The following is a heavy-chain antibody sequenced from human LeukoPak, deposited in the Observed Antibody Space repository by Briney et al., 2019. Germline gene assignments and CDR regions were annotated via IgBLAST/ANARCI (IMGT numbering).Heavy chain of an antibody. Sequence: GGSLRLSCAASGFTFSSYWVHWVRQAPGKGLVWVSRINSDGSTTIYADSVKGRFTISRDNAKNTLYLQMNSLRAEDTAVYYCARGTTGREYYFDYWAREPWSPSPQ. CDR2: INSDGSTT. D-gene: IGHD1-1*01. CDR3: ARGTTGREYYFDY. V-gene: IGHV3-74*01. CDR1: GFTFSSYW. J-gene: IGHJ4*02.